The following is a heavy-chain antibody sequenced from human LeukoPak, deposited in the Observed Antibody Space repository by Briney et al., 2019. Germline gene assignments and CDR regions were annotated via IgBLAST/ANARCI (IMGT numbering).Heavy chain of an antibody. CDR3: ARDWVHCSSTSCYHFDY. J-gene: IGHJ4*02. D-gene: IGHD2-2*01. CDR1: GFTFSSYS. CDR2: ISSSSSYI. Sequence: GGSLRLSCAASGFTFSSYSMNWVRQAPGKGLKWVSSISSSSSYIYYADSVKGRFTISRDNAKNSLYLQMNSLRAEDTAVYYCARDWVHCSSTSCYHFDYWGQGTLVTVSS. V-gene: IGHV3-21*01.